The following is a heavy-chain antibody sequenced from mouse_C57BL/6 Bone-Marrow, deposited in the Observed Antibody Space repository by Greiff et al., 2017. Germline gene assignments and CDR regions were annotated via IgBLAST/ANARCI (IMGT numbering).Heavy chain of an antibody. CDR3: ARQGTTDAMDY. J-gene: IGHJ4*01. D-gene: IGHD1-1*01. V-gene: IGHV5-17*01. CDR1: GFTFSDYG. CDR2: ISRGSSTI. Sequence: EVQVVESGADLVKPGASLKLSCAASGFTFSDYGMHWVRQAPEQGLEWVGYISRGSSTIYYADTVKGRFTISTDNAKNTLFLQITSLRSEDTAMYYCARQGTTDAMDYWGQGTSVTVSS.